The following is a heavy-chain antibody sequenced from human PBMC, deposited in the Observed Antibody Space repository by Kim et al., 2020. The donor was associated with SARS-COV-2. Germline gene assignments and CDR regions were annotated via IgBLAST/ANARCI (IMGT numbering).Heavy chain of an antibody. Sequence: GGSLRLSCAASGFTFSSYAMHWVRQAPGKGLEWVAVISYDGSNKYYADSVKGRFTISRDNSKNTLYLQMNSLRAEDTAVYYCARNGGDYSSGWYGGDYWGQGTLVTVSS. V-gene: IGHV3-30*04. CDR2: ISYDGSNK. D-gene: IGHD6-19*01. J-gene: IGHJ4*02. CDR3: ARNGGDYSSGWYGGDY. CDR1: GFTFSSYA.